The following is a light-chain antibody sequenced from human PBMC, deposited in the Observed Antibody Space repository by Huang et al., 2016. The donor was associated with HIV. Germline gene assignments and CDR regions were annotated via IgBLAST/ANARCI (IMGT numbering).Light chain of an antibody. Sequence: DIQMTQSPSTLSASVGDRVTIDCRASQSISTWLAWYQQKPGKAPNLLIYKASTLESWVPSRFSGSGSETEFTLTIRDVQHGDSATYYCQQYNTYPMYTFGQGTKLEIK. CDR2: KAS. CDR3: QQYNTYPMYT. CDR1: QSISTW. J-gene: IGKJ2*01. V-gene: IGKV1-5*03.